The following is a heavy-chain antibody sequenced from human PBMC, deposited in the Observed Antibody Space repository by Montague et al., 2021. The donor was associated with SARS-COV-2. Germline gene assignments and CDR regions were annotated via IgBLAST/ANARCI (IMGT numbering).Heavy chain of an antibody. Sequence: SLRLSCAASGFTFSSYAMGWVRQAPGKGLEWVSVIYSGGSSTFYADSVKGRFTISRDKSKNTLYLQMNSLRAEDTAVYYCAKSSGSYGDYFDYWGQGTLVTVSS. J-gene: IGHJ4*02. CDR3: AKSSGSYGDYFDY. V-gene: IGHV3-23*03. CDR2: IYSGGSST. D-gene: IGHD1-26*01. CDR1: GFTFSSYA.